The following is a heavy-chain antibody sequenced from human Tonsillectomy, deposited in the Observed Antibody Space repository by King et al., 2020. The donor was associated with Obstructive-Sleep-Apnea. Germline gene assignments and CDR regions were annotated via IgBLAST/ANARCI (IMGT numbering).Heavy chain of an antibody. Sequence: VQLVESGGGLVQPGGSLRLSCAASGFTFSSYAMSWVRQAPGTGLEWVSAISGSGGITYYADSVKGRFTISRDNSKNTLYLQMNSLRAEDTAVYYCAKDRSSTMIVVVITLFDYWGQGTLVTVSS. D-gene: IGHD3-22*01. CDR1: GFTFSSYA. CDR2: ISGSGGIT. J-gene: IGHJ4*02. CDR3: AKDRSSTMIVVVITLFDY. V-gene: IGHV3-23*04.